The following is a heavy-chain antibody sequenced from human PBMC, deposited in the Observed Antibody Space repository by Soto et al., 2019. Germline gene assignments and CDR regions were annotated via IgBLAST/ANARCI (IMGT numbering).Heavy chain of an antibody. J-gene: IGHJ6*02. V-gene: IGHV6-1*01. CDR2: TYYRSKWYN. Sequence: SQTLSLTCVISGDSVSSNSAAWNWIRQSPSRGLEWLGRTYYRSKWYNDYAVSVKSRITINPDTSKNQFSLQLNSVTPEDTAVYYCAREITIFGVVIYYGMDVWGQGTTVTVSS. D-gene: IGHD3-3*01. CDR1: GDSVSSNSAA. CDR3: AREITIFGVVIYYGMDV.